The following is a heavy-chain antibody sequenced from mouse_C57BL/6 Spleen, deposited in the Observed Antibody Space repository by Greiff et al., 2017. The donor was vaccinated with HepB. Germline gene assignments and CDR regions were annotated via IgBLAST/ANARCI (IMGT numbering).Heavy chain of an antibody. J-gene: IGHJ3*01. Sequence: QVQLQQPGAELVRPGSSVKLSCKASGYTFTSYLMDWVKQRPGQGLEWIGNIYPSDSETHYNQKFKDKATLTVDKSSSTAYMQLSSLTSEDSAVYYCARGIGTAYWGQGTLVTVSA. D-gene: IGHD4-1*01. V-gene: IGHV1-61*01. CDR2: IYPSDSET. CDR3: ARGIGTAY. CDR1: GYTFTSYL.